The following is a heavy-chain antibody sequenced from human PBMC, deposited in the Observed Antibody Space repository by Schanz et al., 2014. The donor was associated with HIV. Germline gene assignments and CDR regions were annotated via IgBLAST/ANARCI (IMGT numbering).Heavy chain of an antibody. J-gene: IGHJ6*02. CDR2: ISYDGRNK. CDR1: GFNFNSYG. Sequence: QEQLVESGGGVVQPGRSLRLSCVASGFNFNSYGMHWVRQAPGKGLEWVAVISYDGRNKHYAESVKGRFTISRDNSKTQKKPNPNPVKGPFTISRDNAKNTLYLQMKSLRAEDTAVYYCAKDRNYYDSKYIGKGNYYYYYGMDDWGQGTTVTVSS. D-gene: IGHD3-10*01. V-gene: IGHV3-30*03. CDR3: AKNTLYLQMKSLRAEDTAVYYCAKDRNYYDSKYIGKGNYYYYYGMDD.